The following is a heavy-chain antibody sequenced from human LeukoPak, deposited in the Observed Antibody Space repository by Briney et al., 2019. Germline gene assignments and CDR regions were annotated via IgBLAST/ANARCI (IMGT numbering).Heavy chain of an antibody. D-gene: IGHD4-17*01. CDR1: GFTFSSYS. CDR2: ISSSSSTI. V-gene: IGHV3-48*01. J-gene: IGHJ4*02. Sequence: GSLRLSCAASGFTFSSYSMNWVRQAPGKGREWVSYISSSSSTIYYADSVKGRFTISRDNAKNSLYLQMNSLRAEDTAVYYCARDRSYAYGDPLDYWGQGTLVTVSS. CDR3: ARDRSYAYGDPLDY.